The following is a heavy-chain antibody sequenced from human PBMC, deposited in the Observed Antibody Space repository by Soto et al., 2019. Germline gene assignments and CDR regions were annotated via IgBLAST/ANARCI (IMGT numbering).Heavy chain of an antibody. D-gene: IGHD5-18*01. V-gene: IGHV1-69*13. CDR2: IIPIFGTA. CDR1: GGTFSSYA. J-gene: IGHJ4*02. Sequence: SVKVSCKASGGTFSSYAISWVRQAPGQGLEWMGGIIPIFGTANYAQKFQGRVTITADESTSTAYMELSSLRSEDTAVYYCARDDHRGYSYGFSFDYWGQGTLVTVSS. CDR3: ARDDHRGYSYGFSFDY.